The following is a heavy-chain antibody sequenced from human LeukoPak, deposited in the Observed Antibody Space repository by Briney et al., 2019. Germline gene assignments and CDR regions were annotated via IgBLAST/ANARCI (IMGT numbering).Heavy chain of an antibody. D-gene: IGHD4-17*01. CDR3: ARGAYGDYFDY. CDR2: IYCGST. CDR1: GGSISSSSYY. J-gene: IGHJ4*02. Sequence: SETLSLTCTVSGGSISSSSYYCGWIRQPPGKGLEWIGSIYCGSTYYNPSLKSRVTISVDTSKNQCSLKLSSVTAADTAVYYCARGAYGDYFDYWGQGTLVTVSS. V-gene: IGHV4-39*01.